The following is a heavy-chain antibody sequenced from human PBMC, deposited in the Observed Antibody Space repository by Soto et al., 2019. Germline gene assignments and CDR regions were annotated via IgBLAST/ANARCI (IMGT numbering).Heavy chain of an antibody. Sequence: GGSLRLSCAASGFTFSSYAMHWVRQAPGKGLEWVAVILFDGSNKYYAESVKGRFTISRDNSKYTLYLQMNSLRAEDTSVYYCVRRITMLAKLWGQGTLVTVSS. CDR2: ILFDGSNK. CDR1: GFTFSSYA. V-gene: IGHV3-30-3*01. J-gene: IGHJ4*02. D-gene: IGHD3-10*02. CDR3: VRRITMLAKL.